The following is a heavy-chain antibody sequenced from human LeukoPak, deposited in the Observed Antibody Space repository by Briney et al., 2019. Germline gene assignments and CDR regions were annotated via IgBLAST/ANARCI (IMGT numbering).Heavy chain of an antibody. CDR3: ASQNMEWELLAFXY. D-gene: IGHD1-26*01. CDR1: GYTFTDYY. Sequence: ASVKVSCKASGYTFTDYYMHWVRQAPGQGLEWMGRIDPNNGGTNYAQNFQGRVTMTRDTSISTAYMELSSLISDDTAVYYCASQNMEWELLAFXYWGQGTXVT. J-gene: IGHJ4*02. V-gene: IGHV1-2*06. CDR2: IDPNNGGT.